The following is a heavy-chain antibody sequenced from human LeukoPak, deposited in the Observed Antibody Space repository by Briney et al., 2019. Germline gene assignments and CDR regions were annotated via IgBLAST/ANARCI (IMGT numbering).Heavy chain of an antibody. V-gene: IGHV3-66*01. Sequence: GGSLRLSCAASGFTVSSNYMGWVRQAPGKGLEWVSVIYSGSDTYYADSVKSRFTISRDNSKNMIYLEMRSLKAEDTAVYYCAKERSLEIAVAGTIFDYWGPGTLVTVSS. D-gene: IGHD6-19*01. CDR3: AKERSLEIAVAGTIFDY. J-gene: IGHJ4*02. CDR2: IYSGSDT. CDR1: GFTVSSNY.